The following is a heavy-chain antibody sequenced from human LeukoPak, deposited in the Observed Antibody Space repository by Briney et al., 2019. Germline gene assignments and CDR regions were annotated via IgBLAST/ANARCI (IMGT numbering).Heavy chain of an antibody. V-gene: IGHV3-15*01. J-gene: IGHJ4*02. Sequence: GGSLRLSCAPSGFTFSTYAMNWVRQAPGKGLEWVGRIKSKADGETTDYAAPVKGRFTMSRDDSKATLYLQINSLKTEDTAVYYCTTDLGITMIRGVIVYWGQGTLVIVSS. CDR3: TTDLGITMIRGVIVY. CDR2: IKSKADGETT. CDR1: GFTFSTYA. D-gene: IGHD3-10*01.